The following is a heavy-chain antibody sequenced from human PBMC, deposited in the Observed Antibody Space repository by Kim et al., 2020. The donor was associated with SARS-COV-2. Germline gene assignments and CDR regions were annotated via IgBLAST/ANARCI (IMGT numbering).Heavy chain of an antibody. D-gene: IGHD2-21*01. J-gene: IGHJ4*02. V-gene: IGHV3-30*01. CDR3: ARDRCAGGCCNFDY. Sequence: ADSVKGLFTISRDSSTNTLYLPMNSLRAEDTSIYYCARDRCAGGCCNFDYWGQGTLVTVSS.